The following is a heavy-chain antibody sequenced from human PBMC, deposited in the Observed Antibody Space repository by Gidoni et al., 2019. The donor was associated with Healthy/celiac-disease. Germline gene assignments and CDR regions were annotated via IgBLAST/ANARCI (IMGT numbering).Heavy chain of an antibody. D-gene: IGHD2-2*01. V-gene: IGHV3-23*01. CDR1: GFTFSSYA. CDR2: ISGSGGST. J-gene: IGHJ6*03. CDR3: AKTTKYQLLSPGHYYYYMDV. Sequence: EVQLLESGGGLVQPGGSLRLSCAASGFTFSSYAMSWVRQAPGKGLEWVSAISGSGGSTYYADSVKGRFTISRDNSKNTLYLQMNSLRAEDTAVYYCAKTTKYQLLSPGHYYYYMDVWGKGTTVTVSS.